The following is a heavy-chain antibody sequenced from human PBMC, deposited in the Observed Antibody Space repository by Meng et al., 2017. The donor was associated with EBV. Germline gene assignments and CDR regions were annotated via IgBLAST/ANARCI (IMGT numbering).Heavy chain of an antibody. J-gene: IGHJ4*02. CDR3: ASESGRGFTPDY. V-gene: IGHV1-69*01. CDR2: LIPMSDAP. D-gene: IGHD3-10*01. Sequence: QGQWVLSAAEVRMPGSSVKVSCKPFGGAFRIDASGWVRQAPGQGLEWMGGLIPMSDAPHYAQKFQGRVTITADESTSTHYMDLSGLRSEDTAVYYCASESGRGFTPDYWGQGTLVTVSS. CDR1: GGAFRIDA.